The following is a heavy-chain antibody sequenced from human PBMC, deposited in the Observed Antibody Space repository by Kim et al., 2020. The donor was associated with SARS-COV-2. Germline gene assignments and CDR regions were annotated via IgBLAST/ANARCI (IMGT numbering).Heavy chain of an antibody. V-gene: IGHV4-59*01. CDR2: IFYSGST. Sequence: ETLSLTCTVSSDSFSAYYWSWIRQIPGKGLEWIGYIFYSGSTNYNPSLKSRATISWDTSRNQFSLDLTSVTQADTAVYYCARSEGRASWHQFDYWGQGVVVTVSS. J-gene: IGHJ4*02. CDR1: SDSFSAYY. CDR3: ARSEGRASWHQFDY.